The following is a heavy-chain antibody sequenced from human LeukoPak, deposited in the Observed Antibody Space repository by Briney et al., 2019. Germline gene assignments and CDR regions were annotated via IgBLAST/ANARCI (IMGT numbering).Heavy chain of an antibody. D-gene: IGHD3-9*01. CDR2: SSDSGVTT. J-gene: IGHJ4*02. Sequence: PGRSLTLAWVAYGFTFNSYAMGWVRQAAGKGMEWVSSSSDSGVTTYYADSVKGLFTISRDNSKNTLYLQMNSLRAEDTAVYYCAKYRPLRYFDWSPFDYWGQGTLVTVSS. V-gene: IGHV3-23*01. CDR1: GFTFNSYA. CDR3: AKYRPLRYFDWSPFDY.